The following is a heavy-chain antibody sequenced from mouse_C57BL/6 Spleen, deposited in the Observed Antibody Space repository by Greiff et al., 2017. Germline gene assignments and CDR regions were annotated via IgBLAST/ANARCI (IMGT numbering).Heavy chain of an antibody. CDR2: IYPGDGDT. J-gene: IGHJ4*01. V-gene: IGHV1-80*01. CDR3: ARYPTPYYAMDY. Sequence: QVQLKQSGAELVKPGASVKISCKASGYAFSSYWMNWVKQRPGKGLEWIGQIYPGDGDTNYNGKFKGKATLTADKSSSTAYLQLSSLTSEDSAVYFCARYPTPYYAMDYWGQGTSVTVSS. D-gene: IGHD2-10*01. CDR1: GYAFSSYW.